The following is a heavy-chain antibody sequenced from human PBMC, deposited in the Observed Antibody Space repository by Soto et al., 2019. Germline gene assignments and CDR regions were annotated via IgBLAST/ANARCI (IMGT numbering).Heavy chain of an antibody. Sequence: SETLSLTCAVYGGSFSGYYWSWIRQPPGKGLEWIGEINHSGSTNYNPSLKSRVTISVDTSKNQFSLKLSSVTAADTAVYYCASSGIAARPALLDDWGQGTLVTVSS. CDR3: ASSGIAARPALLDD. CDR2: INHSGST. J-gene: IGHJ4*02. D-gene: IGHD6-6*01. V-gene: IGHV4-34*01. CDR1: GGSFSGYY.